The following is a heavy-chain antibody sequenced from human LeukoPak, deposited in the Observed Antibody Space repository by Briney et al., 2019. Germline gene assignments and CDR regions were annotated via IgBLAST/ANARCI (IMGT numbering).Heavy chain of an antibody. CDR2: IYHSGST. Sequence: PSETLSLTCAVYVGFFSGYYWSWIRQPPGKGLGWSGYIYHSGSTYYNPSLKSRVTISVDRSKNQFSLKLSSVTAADTAVYYCARVVEYSSSWDNYGMDVWGQGTTVTVSS. D-gene: IGHD6-13*01. CDR3: ARVVEYSSSWDNYGMDV. J-gene: IGHJ6*02. CDR1: VGFFSGYY. V-gene: IGHV4-34*01.